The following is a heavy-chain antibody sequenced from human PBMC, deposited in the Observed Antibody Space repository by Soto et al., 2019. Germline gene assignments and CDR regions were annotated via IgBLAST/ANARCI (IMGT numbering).Heavy chain of an antibody. CDR2: IYSSGAT. CDR3: AREHKVVNDFEF. J-gene: IGHJ4*02. D-gene: IGHD2-15*01. Sequence: HVQLQESGPGLVKPSDTLSLSCTVSGVSISSYYWNWIRQPAGKGLEWIGRIYSSGATNYNPSLKSRVTMSTDTSTNHFSLRLTSVTPADPAVYYCAREHKVVNDFEFWGQGILVTVSS. V-gene: IGHV4-4*07. CDR1: GVSISSYY.